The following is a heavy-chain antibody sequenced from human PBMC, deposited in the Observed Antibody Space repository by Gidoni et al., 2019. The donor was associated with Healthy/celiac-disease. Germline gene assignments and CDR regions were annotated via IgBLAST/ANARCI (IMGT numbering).Heavy chain of an antibody. D-gene: IGHD2-2*01. Sequence: QVQLVQSGDEVKNPGASVKVSCKASGATFRSDAISWVRQAPGQGLEWMGRIIPILGIANYAQKFQGRVTITADKSTSPAYMELSSLRSEDTAVYYCARDLNPGDNQLTTQSLFDYWGQGTLVTVSS. CDR1: GATFRSDA. J-gene: IGHJ4*02. CDR2: IIPILGIA. CDR3: ARDLNPGDNQLTTQSLFDY. V-gene: IGHV1-69*09.